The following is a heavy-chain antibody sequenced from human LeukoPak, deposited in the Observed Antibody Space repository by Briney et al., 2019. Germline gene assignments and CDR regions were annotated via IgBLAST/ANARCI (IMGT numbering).Heavy chain of an antibody. D-gene: IGHD2-21*01. CDR3: ATVGSQMRRDWFDY. J-gene: IGHJ4*02. Sequence: ASVKVSCKVSGYTLTELSMHCVRQAPGKGLEWMGGFDPEDGETIYAQKFQGRVTMTEDTSTDTAYMELSSLRSEDTAVYYCATVGSQMRRDWFDYWGQGTLVTVSS. V-gene: IGHV1-24*01. CDR1: GYTLTELS. CDR2: FDPEDGET.